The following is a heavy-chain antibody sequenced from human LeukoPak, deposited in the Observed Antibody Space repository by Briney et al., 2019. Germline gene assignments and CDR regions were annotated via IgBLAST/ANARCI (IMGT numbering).Heavy chain of an antibody. Sequence: TSETLSLTCAVYGGSFSGYYWSWIRQPPGKGLEWIGEINHSGSTNYNPSLKSRVTISVDTSKNQFSLKLSSVTAADTAVYYCAREHEANYDYVWGSYRYTGFDYWGQGTLVTVSS. CDR2: INHSGST. D-gene: IGHD3-16*02. V-gene: IGHV4-34*01. J-gene: IGHJ4*02. CDR1: GGSFSGYY. CDR3: AREHEANYDYVWGSYRYTGFDY.